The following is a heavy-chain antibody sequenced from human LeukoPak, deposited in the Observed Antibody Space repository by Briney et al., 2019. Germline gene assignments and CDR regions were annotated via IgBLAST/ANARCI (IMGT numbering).Heavy chain of an antibody. V-gene: IGHV5-51*01. CDR3: ARYTDHYYFDY. Sequence: GESLKISCKGSGYNFTGSWIGWVRQMPGKGLEWMGIIYPGDSDTRYSPSFEGQVTISADKSISTAYLQWSSLNTSDTAMYYCARYTDHYYFDYWGQGTLVTVSS. J-gene: IGHJ4*02. D-gene: IGHD1-1*01. CDR1: GYNFTGSW. CDR2: IYPGDSDT.